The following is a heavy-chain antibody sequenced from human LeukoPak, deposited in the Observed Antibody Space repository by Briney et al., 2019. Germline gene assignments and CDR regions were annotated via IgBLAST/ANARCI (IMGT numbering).Heavy chain of an antibody. CDR3: ARPLHDYGDYVVDY. CDR1: GYSFTSYW. D-gene: IGHD4-17*01. Sequence: GESLKISCKGSGYSFTSYWIAWVLQMPGKGLEWMGIIYPGDSDTRYSPSFQGQVTISADKSISTAYLQWSCLKASDTAMYYCARPLHDYGDYVVDYWGQGTLVTVSS. V-gene: IGHV5-51*01. CDR2: IYPGDSDT. J-gene: IGHJ4*02.